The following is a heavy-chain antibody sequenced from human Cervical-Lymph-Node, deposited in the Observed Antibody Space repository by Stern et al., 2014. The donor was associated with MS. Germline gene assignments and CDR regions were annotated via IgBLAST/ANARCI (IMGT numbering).Heavy chain of an antibody. CDR2: ISPIFGTA. V-gene: IGHV1-69*01. CDR3: ATPATVTVGSMDV. D-gene: IGHD4-17*01. Sequence: QVQLVQSGAEMKKPGSSVKVSCKASGGTFSSHAINWVRQAPGQGLEWMGGISPIFGTANYAQKFQDRVTITADESTRTAYMELSSLRSEDTAVYYCATPATVTVGSMDVWGQGTTVTVSS. CDR1: GGTFSSHA. J-gene: IGHJ6*02.